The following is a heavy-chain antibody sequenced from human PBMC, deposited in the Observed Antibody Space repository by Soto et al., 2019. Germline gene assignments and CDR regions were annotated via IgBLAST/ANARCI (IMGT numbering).Heavy chain of an antibody. J-gene: IGHJ6*02. D-gene: IGHD1-26*01. Sequence: QVQLVQSGAEVKKPGASVKVSCKASGYTFTSYGISWVRQAPGQGLEWMGWISAYNGNTNYAQKLQGRVTMTTDTSTSTDYMELRSLISDDTAVYYCARDGGGSYYGGYYYYGMDVWGQGTTVTVSS. V-gene: IGHV1-18*01. CDR2: ISAYNGNT. CDR3: ARDGGGSYYGGYYYYGMDV. CDR1: GYTFTSYG.